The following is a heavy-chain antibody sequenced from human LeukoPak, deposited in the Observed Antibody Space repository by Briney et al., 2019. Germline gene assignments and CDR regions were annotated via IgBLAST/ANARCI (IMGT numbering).Heavy chain of an antibody. V-gene: IGHV4-39*02. CDR2: VHFSGST. CDR3: ARGDDSSGYHY. D-gene: IGHD3-22*01. J-gene: IGHJ4*02. CDR1: GGSIVTSRYY. Sequence: KPSETLSLTCTVSGGSIVTSRYYWGWVRQPPGKGLEWIGDVHFSGSTYYNPSLRSRVSISVDTSKNQFSLKLNSVTVADTAVYYCARGDDSSGYHYWGQGTLVTVSS.